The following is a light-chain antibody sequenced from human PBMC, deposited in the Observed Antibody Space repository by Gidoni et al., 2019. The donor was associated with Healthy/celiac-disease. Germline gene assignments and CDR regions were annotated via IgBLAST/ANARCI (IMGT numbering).Light chain of an antibody. Sequence: DIQLTQSPSFLSASVGDRVTITCRASQGISSYLAWYQQKPGKAPKLLNYAAYTLQSGVPSRFSGSGSGTEFTLTISSLQPEDFATYYCQQLNSYPPWTFGQGTKVEIK. J-gene: IGKJ1*01. CDR3: QQLNSYPPWT. CDR1: QGISSY. V-gene: IGKV1-9*01. CDR2: AAY.